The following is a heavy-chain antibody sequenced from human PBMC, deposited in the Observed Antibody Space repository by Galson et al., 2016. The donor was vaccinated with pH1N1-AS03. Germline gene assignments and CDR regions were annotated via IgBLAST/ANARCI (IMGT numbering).Heavy chain of an antibody. V-gene: IGHV3-21*01. J-gene: IGHJ1*01. D-gene: IGHD2-2*01. CDR1: GFIFSNFG. Sequence: SLRLSCAASGFIFSNFGMNWVRQAPGKGPEWVSSIDSSGSHIYYAHSLKGRFTISRDNAKNSLFLQMNSLRADEDTAVYYCVTGGTFGSTVEHWGQGTLVTVSS. CDR3: VTGGTFGSTVEH. CDR2: IDSSGSHI.